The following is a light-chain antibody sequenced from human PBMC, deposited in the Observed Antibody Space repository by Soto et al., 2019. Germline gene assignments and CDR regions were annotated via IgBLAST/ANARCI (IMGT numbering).Light chain of an antibody. CDR1: QSVSSY. J-gene: IGKJ1*01. CDR3: QQYGNSPRT. Sequence: EIVLTQSTGTLSLSPGERATLSCRASQSVSSYLAWYQQKPGQGPRLLIYGASSRATGIPDRFSGSGSGTDFTLTISRLEPEDFAMYYCQQYGNSPRTFGQGTKVDIK. CDR2: GAS. V-gene: IGKV3-20*01.